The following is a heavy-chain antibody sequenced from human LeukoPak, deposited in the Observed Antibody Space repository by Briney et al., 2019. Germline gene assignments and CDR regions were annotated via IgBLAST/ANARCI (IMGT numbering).Heavy chain of an antibody. Sequence: PGGSLRLSCVASGFTFSGSAMLWVRQASGKGLEWVGRIRSKANSYATVYAASVKGRFTISRDDSKNTAHLQMNSLKTEDAAVYYCTRQESADRGMDVWGQGTTVTVSS. V-gene: IGHV3-73*01. CDR3: TRQESADRGMDV. CDR1: GFTFSGSA. CDR2: IRSKANSYAT. J-gene: IGHJ6*02.